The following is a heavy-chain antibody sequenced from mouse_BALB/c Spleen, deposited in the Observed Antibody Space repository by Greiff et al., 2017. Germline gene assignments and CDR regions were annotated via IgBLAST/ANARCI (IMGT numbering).Heavy chain of an antibody. D-gene: IGHD3-3*01. CDR1: GFSFTGYG. Sequence: QVQLKQSGPGLVAPSQSLSITCTVSGFSFTGYGVNWVRQPPGKGLEWLGMIWGDGSTDYNSSLKSSLSISKDNSKSQVFLNMNSLQTDDTARYYCARGQLTGSFAYWGQGTLVTVSA. J-gene: IGHJ3*01. CDR3: ARGQLTGSFAY. CDR2: IWGDGST. V-gene: IGHV2-6-7*01.